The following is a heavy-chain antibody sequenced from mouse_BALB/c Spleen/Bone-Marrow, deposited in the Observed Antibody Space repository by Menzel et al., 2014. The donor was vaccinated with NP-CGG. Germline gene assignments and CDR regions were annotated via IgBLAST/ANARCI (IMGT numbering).Heavy chain of an antibody. CDR1: GFTFSSYT. Sequence: EVQLVESGGGLVKPGGSLKLSCAASGFTFSSYTMSWVRQTPGKRLEWVATISSGGGNHYYPDSVSGRFTISRASAKNSLYLQMSSLRSDDTALYCRARYMMTKSSLDYWGQGTTLTVSS. J-gene: IGHJ2*01. CDR2: ISSGGGNH. D-gene: IGHD2-4*01. CDR3: ARYMMTKSSLDY. V-gene: IGHV5-9*03.